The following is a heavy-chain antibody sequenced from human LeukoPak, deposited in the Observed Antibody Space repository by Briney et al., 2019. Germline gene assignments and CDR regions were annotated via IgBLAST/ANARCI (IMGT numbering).Heavy chain of an antibody. D-gene: IGHD1-14*01. CDR3: ARDSSPTTGGYYMDV. V-gene: IGHV3-74*01. CDR1: GFTFSSYW. Sequence: GGSLRLSCAASGFTFSSYWMSWVRQAPGKGLVWVSRINTDGSSTTYADSVKGRFTISRDNAKNTLYLQMNSLRAEDTAVYYCARDSSPTTGGYYMDVWGKGTTVTVSS. CDR2: INTDGSST. J-gene: IGHJ6*03.